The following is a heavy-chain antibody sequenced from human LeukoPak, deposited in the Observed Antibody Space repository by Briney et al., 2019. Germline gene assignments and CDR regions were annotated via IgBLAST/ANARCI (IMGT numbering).Heavy chain of an antibody. V-gene: IGHV3-23*01. CDR1: GFTFSSYA. Sequence: QPGGSLRLSCAASGFTFSSYAMSWVRQAPEKGLEWVSAISGSGGSTYYADSVKGRFTISRDNSKNTLYLQMNSLRAEDTAVYYCAKGPTTNNYYGSGSYPLGFDYWGQGTLVTVSS. CDR2: ISGSGGST. D-gene: IGHD3-10*01. CDR3: AKGPTTNNYYGSGSYPLGFDY. J-gene: IGHJ4*02.